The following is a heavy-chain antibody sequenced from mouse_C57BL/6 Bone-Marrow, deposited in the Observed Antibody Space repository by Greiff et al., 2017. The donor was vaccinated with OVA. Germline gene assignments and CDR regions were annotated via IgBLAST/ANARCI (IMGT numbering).Heavy chain of an antibody. CDR1: GYTFTNYW. CDR3: ARRLYYGSPYFDY. J-gene: IGHJ2*01. CDR2: IYPGGGYT. D-gene: IGHD1-1*01. Sequence: VQLQQSGAELVRPGTSVKMSCKASGYTFTNYWIGWAKQRPGHGLEWIGDIYPGGGYTNYNEKFKGKATLPADKSSSTAYMQFSSLTSEDSAIYYCARRLYYGSPYFDYWGQGTTLTVSS. V-gene: IGHV1-63*01.